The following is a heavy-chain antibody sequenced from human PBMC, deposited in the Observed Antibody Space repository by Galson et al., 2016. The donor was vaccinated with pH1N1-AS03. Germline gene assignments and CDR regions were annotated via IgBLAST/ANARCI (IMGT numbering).Heavy chain of an antibody. CDR3: ARELHYGWLVPGY. CDR1: GFGFSEHE. CDR2: ISSSSSTI. Sequence: SLRLSCAASGFGFSEHEMHWVRQAPGKGLEWVSYISSSSSTIYYAGSVKGRFTISRDNAKNSLYLQMNSLRDEDTAVYYCARELHYGWLVPGYWGQGTLVTVSS. D-gene: IGHD6-19*01. V-gene: IGHV3-48*02. J-gene: IGHJ4*02.